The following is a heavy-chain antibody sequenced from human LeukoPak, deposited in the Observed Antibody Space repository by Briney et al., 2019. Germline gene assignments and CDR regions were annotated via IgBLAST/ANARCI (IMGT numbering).Heavy chain of an antibody. CDR1: GFTVSSNF. CDR3: AGGSREVTKLGH. J-gene: IGHJ4*02. D-gene: IGHD2-15*01. V-gene: IGHV3-53*01. CDR2: IYTGGIT. Sequence: GGSLRLSCAASGFTVSSNFMTWVRQAPGQGLEWVSVIYTGGITYYADSVQGRFTISRDNSKNTLYLQMNSLRAEDTAVYYCAGGSREVTKLGHWGQGTLVTVSS.